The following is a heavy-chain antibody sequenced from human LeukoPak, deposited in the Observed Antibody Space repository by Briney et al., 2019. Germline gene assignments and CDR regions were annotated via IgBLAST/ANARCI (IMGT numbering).Heavy chain of an antibody. V-gene: IGHV3-48*03. CDR3: ARDLNYYDSSGYGLDY. J-gene: IGHJ4*02. CDR2: ISSSGSTI. D-gene: IGHD3-22*01. CDR1: GFTFSSYE. Sequence: GGSLRLSCAASGFTFSSYEMNWVRQAPGKGLEWVSYISSSGSTIYYADSVKGRFTISRDNAKNSLYLQMNSLRAEDTAVYHCARDLNYYDSSGYGLDYWGQGTLVTVSS.